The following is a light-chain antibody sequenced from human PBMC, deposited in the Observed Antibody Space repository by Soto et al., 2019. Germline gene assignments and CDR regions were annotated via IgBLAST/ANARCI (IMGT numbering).Light chain of an antibody. Sequence: QSALTQPASVSGSSGQSITISCTGTSSDVGGYNSVSWFQQHPSKAPKLIIYEVSHRPSGVSIRFSGSKSGNTASLTISGLQAEDEADYYCNSYRHSTTLVFGTGTKLTVL. CDR3: NSYRHSTTLV. J-gene: IGLJ1*01. CDR1: SSDVGGYNS. V-gene: IGLV2-14*01. CDR2: EVS.